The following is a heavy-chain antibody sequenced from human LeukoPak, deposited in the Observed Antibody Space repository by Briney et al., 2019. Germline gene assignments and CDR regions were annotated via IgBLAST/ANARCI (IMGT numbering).Heavy chain of an antibody. J-gene: IGHJ6*02. CDR2: ISYDGSNK. D-gene: IGHD6-19*01. Sequence: PGRSLGLSCAASRFTLSSYGMHWVRQAPGKGLGGVAVISYDGSNKYYADSVKGRFTISRDNSKNTQYLQMNSLRTEDTAVYYCAKDLGRYSSGWYYYYGMDVWGQGTTVTVSS. V-gene: IGHV3-30*18. CDR1: RFTLSSYG. CDR3: AKDLGRYSSGWYYYYGMDV.